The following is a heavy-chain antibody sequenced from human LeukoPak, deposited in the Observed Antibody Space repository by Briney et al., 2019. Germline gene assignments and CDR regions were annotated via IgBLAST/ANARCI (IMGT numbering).Heavy chain of an antibody. D-gene: IGHD3-22*01. V-gene: IGHV3-23*01. Sequence: GGSLRLSCAASGLTFGSYGMCRVRQAPGKGLEWVSFITPSADRASYADSVKGRFTISRDNPRNTLYMQMNSLRDEDTAVYYCAIMHGYYDGSGYWVQWGQGTLVTVSS. CDR3: AIMHGYYDGSGYWVQ. CDR2: ITPSADRA. CDR1: GLTFGSYG. J-gene: IGHJ1*01.